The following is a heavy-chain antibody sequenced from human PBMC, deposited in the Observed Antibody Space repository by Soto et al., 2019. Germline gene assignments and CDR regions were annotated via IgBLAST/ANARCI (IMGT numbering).Heavy chain of an antibody. J-gene: IGHJ4*02. CDR3: AGMGGATTGGGFDY. CDR1: GFTFSSYS. V-gene: IGHV3-21*01. D-gene: IGHD1-26*01. CDR2: ISSSSSYI. Sequence: EVQLVESGGGLVKPGGSLRLSCAASGFTFSSYSMNWVRQAPGKGLEWVSSISSSSSYIYYADSVKGRFTISRDNAKNSLYVQMKSLRAEDTAVCCCAGMGGATTGGGFDYWGQGTLVTVSS.